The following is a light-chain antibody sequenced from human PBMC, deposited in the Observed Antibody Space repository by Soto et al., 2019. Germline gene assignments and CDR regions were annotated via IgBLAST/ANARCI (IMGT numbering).Light chain of an antibody. J-gene: IGLJ2*01. CDR2: DAT. CDR3: LLVYSGVVV. V-gene: IGLV7-46*01. CDR1: TGTVTSGLY. Sequence: QAVVTQEPSLTVSPGGTVTLTCGSSTGTVTSGLYPYWFQQKPGQAPRTLIYDATNKHSWTPARFSGSLLGGKAALTLSGAQPEDEADYYCLLVYSGVVVFGGGTQLTVL.